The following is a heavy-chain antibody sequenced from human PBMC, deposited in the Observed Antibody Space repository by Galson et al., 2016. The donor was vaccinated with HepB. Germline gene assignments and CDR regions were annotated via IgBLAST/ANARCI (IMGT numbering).Heavy chain of an antibody. CDR2: ISAYDGNT. CDR3: AREDYDYWTGYIDH. Sequence: SVKVSCKVSGYTFTSYGISWVRQAPGQGLEWMGWISAYDGNTRYAQTLQGRVTLTKDTSTGTAYMELRSLTSDDTAVYYCAREDYDYWTGYIDHWGQGTLVTVSS. D-gene: IGHD3-3*01. J-gene: IGHJ4*02. CDR1: GYTFTSYG. V-gene: IGHV1-18*01.